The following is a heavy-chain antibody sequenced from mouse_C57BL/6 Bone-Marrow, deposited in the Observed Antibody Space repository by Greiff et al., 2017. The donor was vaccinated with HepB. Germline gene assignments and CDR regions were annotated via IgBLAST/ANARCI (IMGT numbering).Heavy chain of an antibody. Sequence: EVNVVESGGDLVKPGGSLKLSCAASGFTFSSYGMSWVRQTPDKRLEWVATISSGGSYTYYPDSVKGRFTISRDNAKNTLYLQMSSLKSEDTAMYYCARPLYYYGTPYWYFDVWGTGTTVTVSS. CDR1: GFTFSSYG. V-gene: IGHV5-6*01. D-gene: IGHD1-1*01. J-gene: IGHJ1*03. CDR3: ARPLYYYGTPYWYFDV. CDR2: ISSGGSYT.